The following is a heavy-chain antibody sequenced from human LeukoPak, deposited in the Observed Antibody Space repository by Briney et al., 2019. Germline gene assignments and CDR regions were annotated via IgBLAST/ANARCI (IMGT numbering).Heavy chain of an antibody. CDR1: GFTFGDYA. V-gene: IGHV3-49*04. Sequence: GSLSLSCTASGFTFGDYAMSWVRQAPGKGLEWVGFIRSKAYGGTTEYDASVKGRFTISRDDSKSIAYLQMNSLKTDDTAVYYCTRAQGYCTNGVCYTLYCGQGTLVTVSS. J-gene: IGHJ4*02. CDR2: IRSKAYGGTT. D-gene: IGHD2-8*01. CDR3: TRAQGYCTNGVCYTLY.